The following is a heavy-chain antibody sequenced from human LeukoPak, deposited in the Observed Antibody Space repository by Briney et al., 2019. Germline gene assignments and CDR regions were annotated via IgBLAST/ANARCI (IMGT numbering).Heavy chain of an antibody. V-gene: IGHV4-34*01. CDR2: IAPSGST. J-gene: IGHJ4*02. Sequence: NTSETLSLTCVVYGGSFSGYFWSWIRQPPGKGLEWIGEIAPSGSTNYSPSLKSRVSISIDTSKKKLSLRLTSVTAADSAVYYCASSFYYDSRDYWGQGTLVTVSS. D-gene: IGHD3-22*01. CDR3: ASSFYYDSRDY. CDR1: GGSFSGYF.